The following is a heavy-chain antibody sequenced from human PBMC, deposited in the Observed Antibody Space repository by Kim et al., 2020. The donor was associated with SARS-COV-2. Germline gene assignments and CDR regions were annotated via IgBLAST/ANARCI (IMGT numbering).Heavy chain of an antibody. CDR3: ARAGVATVYYYYGMDV. D-gene: IGHD5-12*01. CDR1: GGSISSYY. V-gene: IGHV4-59*13. CDR2: IYYSGST. J-gene: IGHJ6*02. Sequence: GSLRLSCTVSGGSISSYYWSWIRQPPGKGLEWIGYIYYSGSTNYNPSLKSRVTISVDTSKNQFSLKLSSVTAADTAVYYCARAGVATVYYYYGMDVWGQGTTVTVSS.